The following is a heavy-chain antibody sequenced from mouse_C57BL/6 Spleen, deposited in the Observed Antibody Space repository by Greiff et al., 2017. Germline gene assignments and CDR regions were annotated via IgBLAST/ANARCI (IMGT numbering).Heavy chain of an antibody. CDR3: ARRYGNYGEYYFDY. V-gene: IGHV1-64*01. CDR2: IHPNSGST. Sequence: VQLQQSGAELVKPGASLSLSCKASGYTFTSYWMHWVKQRPGQGLEWIGMIHPNSGSTNYNEKFTSKATLTVDKSSSTAYMQLSSLTAEDSAVYYCARRYGNYGEYYFDYWGQGTTLTVSS. D-gene: IGHD2-10*02. J-gene: IGHJ2*01. CDR1: GYTFTSYW.